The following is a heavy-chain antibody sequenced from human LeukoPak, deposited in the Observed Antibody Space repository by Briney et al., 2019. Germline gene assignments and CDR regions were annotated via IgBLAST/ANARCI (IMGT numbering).Heavy chain of an antibody. CDR3: ARVPVAGTPFDY. V-gene: IGHV3-30*19. Sequence: QSGGSLRLSCAASGFTFSSYGMHWVRQAPGKGLEWVAVISYDGSNKYYADSVKGRFTISRDNSKDTLYLQMNSLRAEDTAVYYCARVPVAGTPFDYWGQGTLVTVSS. CDR2: ISYDGSNK. D-gene: IGHD6-19*01. J-gene: IGHJ4*02. CDR1: GFTFSSYG.